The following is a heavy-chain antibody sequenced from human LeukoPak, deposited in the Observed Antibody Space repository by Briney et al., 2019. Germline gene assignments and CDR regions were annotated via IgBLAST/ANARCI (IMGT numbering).Heavy chain of an antibody. CDR1: GGSISSYY. CDR3: ARGPPHYDFWSGYYHGYYYYYYMDV. V-gene: IGHV4-59*01. J-gene: IGHJ6*03. D-gene: IGHD3-3*01. Sequence: SETPSLTCTVSGGSISSYYWSWIRQPPGKGLEWIGYIYYSGSTNYNPSLKSRVTISVDTSKNQFSLKLSSVTAADTAVYYCARGPPHYDFWSGYYHGYYYYYYMDVWGKGTTVTVSS. CDR2: IYYSGST.